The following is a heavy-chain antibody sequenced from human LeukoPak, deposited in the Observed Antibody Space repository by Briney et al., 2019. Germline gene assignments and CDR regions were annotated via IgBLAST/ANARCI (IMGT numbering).Heavy chain of an antibody. CDR1: GFTFSIYA. CDR2: ISGGGDST. J-gene: IGHJ4*02. CDR3: AKDQGPRGLDY. V-gene: IGHV3-23*01. D-gene: IGHD3/OR15-3a*01. Sequence: GGSLRLSCAASGFTFSIYAMSWVRQAPGKGLEWVSTISGGGDSTYYADSVKGRFTISRDNSKNTLYLQMNSLRAEDTAVYYCAKDQGPRGLDYWGQGTLVTVSS.